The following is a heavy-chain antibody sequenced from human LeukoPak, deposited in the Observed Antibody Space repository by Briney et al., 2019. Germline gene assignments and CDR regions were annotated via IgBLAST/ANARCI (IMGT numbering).Heavy chain of an antibody. CDR1: GGSISGYY. J-gene: IGHJ6*03. Sequence: PSETLSLTCTVSGGSISGYYWSWIRQPPGEGLEWIGYIYYSGSTNYNPSLKSRVTISVDTSKNQFSLKLSSVTAADTAVYYCARGSDSGSYPYYYYMDVWGEGTTVTVSS. CDR2: IYYSGST. D-gene: IGHD1-26*01. CDR3: ARGSDSGSYPYYYYMDV. V-gene: IGHV4-59*01.